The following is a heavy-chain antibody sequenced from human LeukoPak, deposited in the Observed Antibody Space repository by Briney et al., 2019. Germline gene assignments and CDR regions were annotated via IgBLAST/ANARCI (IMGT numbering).Heavy chain of an antibody. CDR1: GGSISSGGYS. CDR2: IYHSGST. Sequence: SQTLSLTCAVSGGSISSGGYSWSWIRQPPGKGLEWIGYIYHSGSTYYNPSLKSRVTISVDRSKNQFSLKLSSVTAADTAVYYCAGTRPAYCGGDCYSGAFDIWGQGTMVTVSS. CDR3: AGTRPAYCGGDCYSGAFDI. D-gene: IGHD2-21*02. V-gene: IGHV4-30-2*01. J-gene: IGHJ3*02.